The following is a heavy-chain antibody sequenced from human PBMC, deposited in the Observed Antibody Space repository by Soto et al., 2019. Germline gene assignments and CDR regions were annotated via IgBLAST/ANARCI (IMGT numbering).Heavy chain of an antibody. CDR3: ARGGARRYCSSTSCYTGNYYYYYGMDV. V-gene: IGHV1-46*01. J-gene: IGHJ6*02. CDR1: GYTFTGYY. D-gene: IGHD2-2*02. CDR2: INPSGGST. Sequence: QVQLVQSGAEVKKPGASVKVSCKASGYTFTGYYMHWVRQAPGQGLEWMGIINPSGGSTSYAQKFQGRVTMTRDTSTSTVYMELSSLRSEDTAVYYCARGGARRYCSSTSCYTGNYYYYYGMDVWGQGTTVTVSS.